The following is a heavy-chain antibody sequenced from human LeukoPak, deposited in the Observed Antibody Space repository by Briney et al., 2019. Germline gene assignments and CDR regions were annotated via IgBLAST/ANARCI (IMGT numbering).Heavy chain of an antibody. CDR1: GGSFSGYY. CDR2: INHSGST. CDR3: ARGHYYGSGSYYRLDY. V-gene: IGHV4-34*01. J-gene: IGHJ4*02. Sequence: SETLSLTCAVYGGSFSGYYWSRIRQPPGKGLEWIGEINHSGSTNYNPSLKSRVTISVDTSKNQFSLKLSSVTAADTAVYYCARGHYYGSGSYYRLDYWGQGTLVTVSS. D-gene: IGHD3-10*01.